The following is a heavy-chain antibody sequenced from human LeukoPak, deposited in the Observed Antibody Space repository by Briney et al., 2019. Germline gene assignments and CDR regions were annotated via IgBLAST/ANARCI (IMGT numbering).Heavy chain of an antibody. CDR3: TTAEYYYDSSGYYRHPFDY. Sequence: GGSLRLSCAASGLTFSNAWMSWVRQAPGKGLEWVGRIKRKTDGGTTDYAAPMKGRFTISRDDSNNTLYLQMNSLKTEDTAVYYCTTAEYYYDSSGYYRHPFDYWGQGTLVTVSS. CDR2: IKRKTDGGTT. J-gene: IGHJ4*02. CDR1: GLTFSNAW. V-gene: IGHV3-15*01. D-gene: IGHD3-22*01.